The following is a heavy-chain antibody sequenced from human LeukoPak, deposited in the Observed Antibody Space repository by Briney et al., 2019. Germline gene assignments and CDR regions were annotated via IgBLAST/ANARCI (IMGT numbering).Heavy chain of an antibody. D-gene: IGHD3-22*01. Sequence: GGSLRLSCAASGFTFNTYAMSWVRQAPGKGLEGVSDISGSGGSTYYADSVKGRFTISRDNSKNTLYLQMNRLRAEGTAVYYCAKFGDSSSYYYNAKFDFWGQGTLVSVSS. CDR2: ISGSGGST. J-gene: IGHJ4*02. CDR3: AKFGDSSSYYYNAKFDF. V-gene: IGHV3-23*01. CDR1: GFTFNTYA.